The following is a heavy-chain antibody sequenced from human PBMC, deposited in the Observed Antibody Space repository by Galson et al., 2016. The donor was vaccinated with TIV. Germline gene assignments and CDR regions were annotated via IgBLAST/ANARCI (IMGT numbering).Heavy chain of an antibody. D-gene: IGHD5-18*01. CDR3: ARNSRPDASMDYYYYSGMDV. CDR1: GFTFDDYP. J-gene: IGHJ6*02. CDR2: INWKGNSV. Sequence: SLRLSCAASGFTFDDYPMHWVRQAPGKGLEWVSVINWKGNSVNYADSVRGRFTISRDNAKNSLYLQMNSLRPEDAALYYCARNSRPDASMDYYYYSGMDVWGQGTAVTVSS. V-gene: IGHV3-9*01.